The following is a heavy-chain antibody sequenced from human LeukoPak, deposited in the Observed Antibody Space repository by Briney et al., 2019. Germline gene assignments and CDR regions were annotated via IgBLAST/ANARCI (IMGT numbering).Heavy chain of an antibody. CDR1: GFTFSDYS. CDR2: ISGNSVI. Sequence: GGSLRLPCATSGFTFSDYSMNWVRQAPGKGLEWVSYISGNSVIYYADSVRGRFTITRDNAKNSLYLQMNSLRDEDTAVYYCAREGYYGAFDIWGQGTMVTASS. CDR3: AREGYYGAFDI. V-gene: IGHV3-48*02. J-gene: IGHJ3*02. D-gene: IGHD3-10*01.